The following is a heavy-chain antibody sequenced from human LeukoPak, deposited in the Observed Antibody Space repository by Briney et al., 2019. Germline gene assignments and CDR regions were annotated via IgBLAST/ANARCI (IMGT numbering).Heavy chain of an antibody. CDR3: AREPGLGYDSSGFYFDY. J-gene: IGHJ4*02. D-gene: IGHD3-22*01. CDR1: GFTFSSYA. V-gene: IGHV3-30*04. CDR2: ISHDGSKK. Sequence: GRSLRLSCAGSGFTFSSYAMHWVRQAPGKGLEWVAVISHDGSKKYNADSVEGRFTISRDNSKNTLSLQMHSLRAEDTAVYYCAREPGLGYDSSGFYFDYWGQGTLVTVSS.